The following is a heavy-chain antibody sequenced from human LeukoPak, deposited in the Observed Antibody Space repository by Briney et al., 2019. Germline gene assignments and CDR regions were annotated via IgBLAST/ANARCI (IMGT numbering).Heavy chain of an antibody. CDR1: GGSISSGGYY. V-gene: IGHV4-30-2*01. J-gene: IGHJ4*02. CDR3: ARNTRSTSSVPLDYFDY. CDR2: IYHSGST. Sequence: PSGTLSLTCTVSGGSISSGGYYWSWIRQPPGKGLEWIGYIYHSGSTYYNPSLKSRVTISVDRSKNQFSLKLSSVTAEDTAVYYCARNTRSTSSVPLDYFDYWGQGTLVSASS. D-gene: IGHD2-2*01.